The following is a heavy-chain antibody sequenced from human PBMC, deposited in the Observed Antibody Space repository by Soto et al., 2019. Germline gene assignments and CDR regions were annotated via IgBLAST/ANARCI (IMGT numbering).Heavy chain of an antibody. CDR2: IIPIFGTA. D-gene: IGHD3-9*01. Sequence: QVQLVQSGAEVKKPGSSVKVSCKASGGTFSSYALSWVRQAPGQGLEWMGGIIPIFGTANYAQKFQGRVTITADESTSTAYMELSSLRSEDTAVYYCARAVNDILTGYYTPFDYWGQGTLVTVSS. CDR3: ARAVNDILTGYYTPFDY. J-gene: IGHJ4*02. V-gene: IGHV1-69*01. CDR1: GGTFSSYA.